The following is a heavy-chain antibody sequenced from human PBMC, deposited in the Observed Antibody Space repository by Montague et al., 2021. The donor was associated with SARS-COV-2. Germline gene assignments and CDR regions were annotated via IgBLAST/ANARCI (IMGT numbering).Heavy chain of an antibody. CDR3: TRHVHMTWHEPSSGFDY. J-gene: IGHJ4*02. CDR2: VHYSGRP. Sequence: SETLSLTCTVSGDSISSSSYSWGWIRQPPGKGLEWIGSVHYSGRPYYXPSLKSRVTIYVDTSKNQLSLKLSSVTAAATAVYYCTRHVHMTWHEPSSGFDYWGQGTLVTVST. V-gene: IGHV4-39*01. D-gene: IGHD1-1*01. CDR1: GDSISSSSYS.